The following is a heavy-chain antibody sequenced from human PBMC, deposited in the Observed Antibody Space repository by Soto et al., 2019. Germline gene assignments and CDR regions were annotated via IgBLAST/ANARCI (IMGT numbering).Heavy chain of an antibody. CDR1: GYTFTSYY. V-gene: IGHV1-46*01. Sequence: ASVKVSCKAFGYTFTSYYIHWVRQAPGQGLEWMGIINPSGGRTNYAQKFQGRVAMTRDTSTSTVYMDLSSLRSDDTAMYYCARDLGVVPSYYYYGMDVWGQGTTVTVSS. J-gene: IGHJ6*02. D-gene: IGHD3-3*01. CDR3: ARDLGVVPSYYYYGMDV. CDR2: INPSGGRT.